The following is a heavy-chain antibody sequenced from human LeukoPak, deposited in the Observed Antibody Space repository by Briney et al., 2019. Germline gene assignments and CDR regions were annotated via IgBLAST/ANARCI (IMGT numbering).Heavy chain of an antibody. CDR1: GFSLSASA. J-gene: IGHJ5*01. Sequence: GGSPRLSFAASGFSLSASAIHWVRPAPPKGQEGVGRLRDKANSSPQVYAASVQGWLTIIRDDSKNTEYLQMDSLKTDDTSVYYCTRPIRGNWFNSWSQGNLVTVSS. D-gene: IGHD1-26*01. V-gene: IGHV3-73*01. CDR3: TRPIRGNWFNS. CDR2: LRDKANSSPQ.